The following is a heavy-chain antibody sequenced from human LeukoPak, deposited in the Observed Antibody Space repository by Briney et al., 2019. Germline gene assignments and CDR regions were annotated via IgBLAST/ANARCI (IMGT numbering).Heavy chain of an antibody. CDR2: ISGSGGST. Sequence: GGSLRLSCAASGFTFSSYAMSWVRQAPGKGLEWVSGISGSGGSTHYADSVKGRFTISRDNSKNTLYLQMNGLRVDDTAVYYCARDRLPGGYWGQGTLVTVSS. D-gene: IGHD3-16*01. V-gene: IGHV3-23*01. J-gene: IGHJ4*02. CDR1: GFTFSSYA. CDR3: ARDRLPGGY.